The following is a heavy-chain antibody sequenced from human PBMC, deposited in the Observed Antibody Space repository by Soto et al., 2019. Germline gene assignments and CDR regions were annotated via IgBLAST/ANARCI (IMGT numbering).Heavy chain of an antibody. V-gene: IGHV4-59*12. CDR2: IYYSGST. CDR1: GGSISSYF. Sequence: PSETLSLTCTVSGGSISSYFWSWIRQPPGKGLEWIGYIYYSGSTNYNPSLKSRVTISVDTSKNQFSLKLSSVTAADTAVYYCAREDGVTYFDYWGQGTLVTVSS. CDR3: AREDGVTYFDY. J-gene: IGHJ4*02. D-gene: IGHD5-18*01.